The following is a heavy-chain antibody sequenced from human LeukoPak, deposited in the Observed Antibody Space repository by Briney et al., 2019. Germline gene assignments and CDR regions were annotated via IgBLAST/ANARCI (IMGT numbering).Heavy chain of an antibody. CDR1: GFTFGDNS. J-gene: IGHJ4*02. CDR2: ITSSSSIM. D-gene: IGHD4-23*01. CDR3: ARLSNGRDSAY. V-gene: IGHV3-48*02. Sequence: PGGSLRLSCAASGFTFGDNSTNWVRQAPGKGLEWVSYITSSSSIMYYAHSVRGRFTISRDNARNSLYLQMNSLRDEDTAVYFCARLSNGRDSAYWGQGTLVTVSS.